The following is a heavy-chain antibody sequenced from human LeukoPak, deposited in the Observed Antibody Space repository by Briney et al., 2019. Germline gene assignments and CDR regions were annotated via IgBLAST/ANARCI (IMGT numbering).Heavy chain of an antibody. V-gene: IGHV3-21*01. Sequence: PGGSLRLSCAASGFTFSSYSMNWVRQAPGKGLEWVSSISSSSSYIYYADSVKGRFTISRDNAKNSLYLQMNSLRAEDTAVYYCARCYYDSSGYEDAFDIWGQGTMVTVSS. J-gene: IGHJ3*02. D-gene: IGHD3-22*01. CDR3: ARCYYDSSGYEDAFDI. CDR1: GFTFSSYS. CDR2: ISSSSSYI.